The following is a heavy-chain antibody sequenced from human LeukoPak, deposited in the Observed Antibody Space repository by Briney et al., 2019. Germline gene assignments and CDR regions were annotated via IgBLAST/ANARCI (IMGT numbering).Heavy chain of an antibody. CDR1: GGSFNGYY. Sequence: TSETLSLTCAVYGGSFNGYYWGWIRQPPGKGLEWIGEINHSGSTNYNPSLKSRVTISVDTSKNQFSLKLSSVTAADTAVYYCARGALGGARLFDYWGQGTLVTVSS. V-gene: IGHV4-34*01. CDR2: INHSGST. CDR3: ARGALGGARLFDY. J-gene: IGHJ4*02. D-gene: IGHD3-16*01.